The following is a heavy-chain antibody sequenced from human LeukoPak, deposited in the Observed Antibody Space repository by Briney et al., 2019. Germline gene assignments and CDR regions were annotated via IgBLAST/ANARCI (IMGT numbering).Heavy chain of an antibody. Sequence: GGSLRLSCAASGFAVSSNHMNWVRQAPGKGLEWVSVIFNGGSTYYADAVKGRFTISRDNSKNTLYLQMNSLRAEDTAVYYCATSIVGLTYDEHFQHWGQGSLVTVSS. CDR2: IFNGGST. J-gene: IGHJ1*01. V-gene: IGHV3-53*01. CDR3: ATSIVGLTYDEHFQH. D-gene: IGHD1-26*01. CDR1: GFAVSSNH.